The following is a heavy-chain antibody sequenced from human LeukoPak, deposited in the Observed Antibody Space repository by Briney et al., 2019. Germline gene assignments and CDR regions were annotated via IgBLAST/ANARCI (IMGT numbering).Heavy chain of an antibody. J-gene: IGHJ4*02. D-gene: IGHD5-12*01. V-gene: IGHV1-18*01. CDR3: AGGYSGYDSGGGLGY. CDR1: GYTFTSYG. CDR2: ISAYNGNT. Sequence: GASVKVSCKASGYTFTSYGISRVRQAPGQGLEWMGWISAYNGNTNYAQKLQGRVTMTTDTSTSTAYMELRSLRSDDTAVYYCAGGYSGYDSGGGLGYWGQGTLVTVSS.